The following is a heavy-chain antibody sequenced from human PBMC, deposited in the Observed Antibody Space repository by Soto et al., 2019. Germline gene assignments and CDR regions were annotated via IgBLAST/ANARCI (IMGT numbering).Heavy chain of an antibody. CDR3: ARARGYGDHNYGMDV. J-gene: IGHJ6*02. Sequence: GASVKVSCKASGGTFSSYAISWVRQAPGQGLEWMGGIIPIFGTANYAQKFQGRVTITADESTSTAYMELSSLRSEDTAVYYCARARGYGDHNYGMDVWGQGTTVTVSS. V-gene: IGHV1-69*13. D-gene: IGHD4-17*01. CDR2: IIPIFGTA. CDR1: GGTFSSYA.